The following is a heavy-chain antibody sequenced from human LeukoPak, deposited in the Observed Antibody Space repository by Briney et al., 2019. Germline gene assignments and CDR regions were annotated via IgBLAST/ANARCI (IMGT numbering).Heavy chain of an antibody. J-gene: IGHJ4*02. D-gene: IGHD5-18*01. CDR3: VRVDVGTDMVDIDY. Sequence: PGGSLRLSCAASGFTLSSYWMHWVRQAPGKGLVWVPRINGDGRITTYADSVKGRFTISRDTAKNTLYLQMNSLRAEDTAVYYCVRVDVGTDMVDIDYWGQGTLVTVSS. CDR1: GFTLSSYW. CDR2: INGDGRIT. V-gene: IGHV3-74*01.